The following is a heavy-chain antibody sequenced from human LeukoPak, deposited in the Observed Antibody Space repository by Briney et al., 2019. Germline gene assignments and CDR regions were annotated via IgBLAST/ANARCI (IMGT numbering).Heavy chain of an antibody. Sequence: PSETLSLTCTVSGGSISSGGYYWSWIRQHPGKGLEWIGYIYYSGSTYYNPSLKSRITISVDTSKNQFSLKLSSVTAADTAVYYCARLGPGLRWLEGLMREFDAFDIWGQGTMVTVSS. V-gene: IGHV4-31*03. CDR2: IYYSGST. J-gene: IGHJ3*02. CDR3: ARLGPGLRWLEGLMREFDAFDI. CDR1: GGSISSGGYY. D-gene: IGHD2-15*01.